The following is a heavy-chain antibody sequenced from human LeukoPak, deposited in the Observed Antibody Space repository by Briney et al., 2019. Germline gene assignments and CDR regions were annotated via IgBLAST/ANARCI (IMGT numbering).Heavy chain of an antibody. CDR1: RFPFSRYT. CDR2: ISSSSSSI. J-gene: IGHJ4*02. V-gene: IGHV3-48*02. CDR3: ARDTGGPDY. Sequence: GSLRLSCAASRFPFSRYTMNWVRQAPGKGLEWVSYISSSSSSIYYADSVKGRFTISRDNAENSLYLQMNSLRDEDTAVYYCARDTGGPDYWGQGTLVTVSS. D-gene: IGHD3-16*01.